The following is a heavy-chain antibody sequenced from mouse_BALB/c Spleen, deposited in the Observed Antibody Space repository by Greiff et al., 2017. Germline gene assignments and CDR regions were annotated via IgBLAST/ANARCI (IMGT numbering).Heavy chain of an antibody. CDR2: INSNGGST. CDR1: GFTFSSYG. V-gene: IGHV5-6-3*01. CDR3: ESPDDNYLIYWYIDV. J-gene: IGHJ1*01. D-gene: IGHD2-1*01. Sequence: VQLMESGGGLVQPGGSLKLSCAASGFTFSSYGMSWVRQTPDKRLELLATINSNGGSTYYPDSVKGRFTISRDTAKNTLYLEMSSLKSEDTAMSYGESPDDNYLIYWYIDVWGAGTTVTVSS.